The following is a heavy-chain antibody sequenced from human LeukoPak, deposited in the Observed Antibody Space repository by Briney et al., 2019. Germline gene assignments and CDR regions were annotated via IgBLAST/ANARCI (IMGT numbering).Heavy chain of an antibody. D-gene: IGHD1-26*01. CDR2: ISYDGSNK. CDR1: GFTFSSYA. Sequence: PGRSLRLSCAASGFTFSSYAMHWVRQAPGKGLEWVAVISYDGSNKYYADSVKGRFTISRDNSKNTLYLQMNSLRAEDTAVYYCARDSETYEVGALFDYWGQGTLVTVSS. J-gene: IGHJ4*02. CDR3: ARDSETYEVGALFDY. V-gene: IGHV3-30-3*01.